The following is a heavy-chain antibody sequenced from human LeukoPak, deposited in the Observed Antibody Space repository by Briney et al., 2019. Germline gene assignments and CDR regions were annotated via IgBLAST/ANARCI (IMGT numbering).Heavy chain of an antibody. CDR3: ARDIGYCSGGSCLFSDY. V-gene: IGHV1-2*02. Sequence: ASVNVSFKASGYTFTDYYIHWVRQAPGQGREWVGWINPKSGGTNYAQNFQGRVTLTRDTSISTAYMELSGLRSDDTAVYYCARDIGYCSGGSCLFSDYWGQGALVTVSS. CDR2: INPKSGGT. CDR1: GYTFTDYY. D-gene: IGHD2-15*01. J-gene: IGHJ4*02.